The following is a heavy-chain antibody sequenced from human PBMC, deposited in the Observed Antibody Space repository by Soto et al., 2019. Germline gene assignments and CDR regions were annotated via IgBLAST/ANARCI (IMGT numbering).Heavy chain of an antibody. D-gene: IGHD1-26*01. CDR1: GYTFTGYY. CDR2: FDPEDGET. CDR3: ATGWELGSFDY. V-gene: IGHV1-24*01. J-gene: IGHJ4*02. Sequence: ASVKVSCKASGYTFTGYYMHWVRQAPGKGLEWMGGFDPEDGETIYAQKFQGRVTMTEDTSTDTAYMELSSLRSEDTAVYYCATGWELGSFDYWGQGTLVTVSS.